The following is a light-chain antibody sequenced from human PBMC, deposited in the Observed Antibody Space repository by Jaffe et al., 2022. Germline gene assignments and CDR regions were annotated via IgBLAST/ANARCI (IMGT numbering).Light chain of an antibody. CDR3: QAWDTSTAV. J-gene: IGLJ2*01. Sequence: YELTQPPSVSVSPGQTASITCSGDKLGTKYASWYQQKPGQSPVLVIYQDARRPSGIPERFSGSNSGNTATLTISETQAMDEADYYCQAWDTSTAVFGGGTKLTVL. CDR2: QDA. V-gene: IGLV3-1*01. CDR1: KLGTKY.